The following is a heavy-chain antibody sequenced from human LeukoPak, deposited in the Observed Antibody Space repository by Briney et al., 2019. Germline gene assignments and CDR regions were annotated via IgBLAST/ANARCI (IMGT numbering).Heavy chain of an antibody. V-gene: IGHV4-59*01. J-gene: IGHJ3*02. D-gene: IGHD3-10*01. CDR2: IDDSGNT. CDR1: GGSISRYY. Sequence: SETLSLTCTVSGGSISRYYWSWIRRPPGKGLEWIGYIDDSGNTNYHPSLKSQVTISVDKSKNQFSLKLSFVTAADTAMYYCARSDYHNSGSHTVFDAFDIWGQGTRVTVSS. CDR3: ARSDYHNSGSHTVFDAFDI.